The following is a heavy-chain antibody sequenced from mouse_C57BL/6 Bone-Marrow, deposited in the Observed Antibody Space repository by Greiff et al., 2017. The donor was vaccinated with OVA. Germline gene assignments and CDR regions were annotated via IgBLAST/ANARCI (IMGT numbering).Heavy chain of an antibody. Sequence: EVKLLESGGGLVQPGGSLKLSCAASGIDFSRYWMSWVRRAPGKGLEWIGEINPDSSTINYAPSLKDKFIISRDNAKNTLYLQMSKVRSEDTALYYCARQVNWDGYFDYWGKGTTLTVSS. CDR1: GIDFSRYW. CDR3: ARQVNWDGYFDY. J-gene: IGHJ2*01. CDR2: INPDSSTI. V-gene: IGHV4-1*01. D-gene: IGHD4-1*01.